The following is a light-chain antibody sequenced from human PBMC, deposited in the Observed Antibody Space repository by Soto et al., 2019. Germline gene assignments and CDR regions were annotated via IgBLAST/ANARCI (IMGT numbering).Light chain of an antibody. CDR3: QHRSNWPPFS. V-gene: IGKV3-11*01. CDR1: QSVSSY. CDR2: DAS. Sequence: EIVLTQSPATLSLSPGERATLSCSASQSVSSYLVWYQQKPGQAPRLLIYDASTRATGVPARFSGSGSGTDFTLAISSLEPEDFAVYYCQHRSNWPPFSFGPGTTVDIK. J-gene: IGKJ3*01.